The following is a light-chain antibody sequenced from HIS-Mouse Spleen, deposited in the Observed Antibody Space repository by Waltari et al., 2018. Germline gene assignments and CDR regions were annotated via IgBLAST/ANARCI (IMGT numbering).Light chain of an antibody. J-gene: IGLJ2*01. V-gene: IGLV1-44*01. Sequence: QSVLTQPPSASGTPGQRVTISCSGSNSNIGSNTVNWYQQLPGTAPKLLIYSNNQRPSGVPDRFSGSNSGNTATLTISGTQAMDEADYYCQAWDSSTVVFGGGTKLTVL. CDR1: NSNIGSNT. CDR3: QAWDSSTVV. CDR2: SNN.